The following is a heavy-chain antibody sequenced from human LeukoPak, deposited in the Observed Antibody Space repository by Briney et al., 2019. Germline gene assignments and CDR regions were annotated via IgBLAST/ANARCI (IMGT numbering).Heavy chain of an antibody. J-gene: IGHJ4*02. D-gene: IGHD6-19*01. CDR3: AKGSSGYFAAL. Sequence: GGSLRLSCAASGFIFNNYGLIWVRQAPGKGLEWVSAISNDGGGIHYAAFLEGRFTISGDNCKKTLFLHMSSQRAEDTALYYCAKGSSGYFAALWDEGTLVTVP. CDR2: ISNDGGGI. CDR1: GFIFNNYG. V-gene: IGHV3-23*01.